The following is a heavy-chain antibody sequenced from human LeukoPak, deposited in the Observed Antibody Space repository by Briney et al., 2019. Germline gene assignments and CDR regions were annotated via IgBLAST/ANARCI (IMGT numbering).Heavy chain of an antibody. Sequence: PGGSLRLSCAASGFTFSSYEMNWVRQAPGKGLEWVSYISSSGSTIYYADSVKGRFTISRDNAKNSLYLQMNSLRAEDTAVYYCARVWDCSSTSCYATEDPDAFDIWGQGTMVTVSS. CDR3: ARVWDCSSTSCYATEDPDAFDI. CDR1: GFTFSSYE. CDR2: ISSSGSTI. J-gene: IGHJ3*02. D-gene: IGHD2-2*01. V-gene: IGHV3-48*03.